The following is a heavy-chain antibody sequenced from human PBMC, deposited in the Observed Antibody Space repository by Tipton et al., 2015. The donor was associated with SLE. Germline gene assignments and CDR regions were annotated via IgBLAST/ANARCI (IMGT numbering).Heavy chain of an antibody. CDR2: IYYSGST. J-gene: IGHJ4*02. D-gene: IGHD1-26*01. CDR3: AGMSYPREGYFDY. V-gene: IGHV4-38-2*02. CDR1: DDSVSSAYY. Sequence: TLSLTCIVSDDSVSSAYYWAWIRQPPGKGLQWIACIYYSGSTYYNPSLKSRVTISVDTSKNQFSLKLSSVTAADTAVYYCAGMSYPREGYFDYWGQGTLVTVSS.